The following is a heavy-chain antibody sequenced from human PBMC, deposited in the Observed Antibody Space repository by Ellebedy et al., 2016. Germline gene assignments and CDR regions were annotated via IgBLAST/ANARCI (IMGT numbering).Heavy chain of an antibody. D-gene: IGHD3-10*01. CDR3: ARGTTMVRGVIED. J-gene: IGHJ4*02. CDR1: GFTFSSYA. Sequence: GESLKISCAASGFTFSSYAMSWVRQAPGKGLEWVANIKQDGSEKYYVDSVKGRFTISRDNAKNSLYLQMNSLRAEDTAVYYCARGTTMVRGVIEDWGQGTLVTVSS. CDR2: IKQDGSEK. V-gene: IGHV3-7*01.